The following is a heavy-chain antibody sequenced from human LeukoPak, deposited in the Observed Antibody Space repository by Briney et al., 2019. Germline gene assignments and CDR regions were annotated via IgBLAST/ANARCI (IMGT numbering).Heavy chain of an antibody. V-gene: IGHV4-59*01. CDR1: GGSISSYY. CDR2: IYYSGST. D-gene: IGHD3-22*01. CDR3: ARDRYYYDSSGYRKGDYYYGMDV. Sequence: SETLSLTCTVSGGSISSYYWSWIRQPPGKGLEWIGYIYYSGSTNYNPSLKSRVTTSVDTSKNQFSLKLSSVTAADTAVYYCARDRYYYDSSGYRKGDYYYGMDVWGQGTTVTVSS. J-gene: IGHJ6*02.